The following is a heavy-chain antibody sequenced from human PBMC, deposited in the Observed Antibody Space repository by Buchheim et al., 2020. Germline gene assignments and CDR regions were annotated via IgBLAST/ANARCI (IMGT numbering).Heavy chain of an antibody. CDR2: IWYDGSNK. CDR3: ARENGYSSSWYRDYYYGMDV. Sequence: QVQLVESGGGVVQPGRSLRLSCAASGFTFSSYGMHWVRQAPGKGLEWVAVIWYDGSNKYYADSVKGRFTISRDNSKNTLYLQMNSQRAEDTAVYYCARENGYSSSWYRDYYYGMDVWGQGTT. CDR1: GFTFSSYG. J-gene: IGHJ6*02. D-gene: IGHD6-13*01. V-gene: IGHV3-33*01.